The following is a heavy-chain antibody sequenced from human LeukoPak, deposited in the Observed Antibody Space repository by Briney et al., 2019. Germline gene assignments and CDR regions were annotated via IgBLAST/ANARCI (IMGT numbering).Heavy chain of an antibody. V-gene: IGHV4-30-4*08. Sequence: SQTLSLTCTVSGGSISSGDYYWSWIRQPPGKGLEWIGYIYYSGSTNYNPSLKSRVTISVDTSKNQFSLKLSSVTAADTAVYYCARGGGSGYDFWSGYRGGYNWFDPWGQGTLVTVSS. J-gene: IGHJ5*02. D-gene: IGHD3-3*01. CDR1: GGSISSGDYY. CDR2: IYYSGST. CDR3: ARGGGSGYDFWSGYRGGYNWFDP.